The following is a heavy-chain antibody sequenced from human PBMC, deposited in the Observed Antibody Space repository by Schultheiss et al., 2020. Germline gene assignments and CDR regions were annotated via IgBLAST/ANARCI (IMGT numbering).Heavy chain of an antibody. CDR2: ISSSGSTI. J-gene: IGHJ6*02. CDR3: ARALGYCTGGVCYSGYGMDV. D-gene: IGHD2-8*02. V-gene: IGHV3-11*01. CDR1: GFTFSDYY. Sequence: GGSLRLSCAASGFTFSDYYMSWIRQAPGKGLEWVSYISSSGSTIYYADSVKGRFTISRDNAKNSLYLQMNSLRAEDTAVYYCARALGYCTGGVCYSGYGMDVWGQGTTVTVAS.